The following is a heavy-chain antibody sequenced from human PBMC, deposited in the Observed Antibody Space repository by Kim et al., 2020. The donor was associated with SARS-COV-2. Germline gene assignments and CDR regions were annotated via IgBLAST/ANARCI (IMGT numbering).Heavy chain of an antibody. Sequence: STYYADSVKGRFTISRDNSKNTLYLQMNSLRAEDTAVYYCASLRARPFDYWGQGTLVTVSS. V-gene: IGHV3-66*01. CDR2: ST. D-gene: IGHD3-10*01. J-gene: IGHJ4*02. CDR3: ASLRARPFDY.